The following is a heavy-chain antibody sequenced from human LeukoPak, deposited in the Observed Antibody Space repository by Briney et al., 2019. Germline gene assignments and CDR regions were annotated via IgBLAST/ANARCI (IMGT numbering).Heavy chain of an antibody. CDR1: GYSFTRYC. Sequence: ASVKVSCKASGYSFTRYCLHWVRQAPGQGLEWMGWINPNSGGTNYAQNFQGRVTMTRDTSISTAYMELSSLTSDDTAVYYCARDLPKRGYYSYYVMDVWGQGTTVTVSS. CDR3: ARDLPKRGYYSYYVMDV. CDR2: INPNSGGT. V-gene: IGHV1-2*02. J-gene: IGHJ6*02.